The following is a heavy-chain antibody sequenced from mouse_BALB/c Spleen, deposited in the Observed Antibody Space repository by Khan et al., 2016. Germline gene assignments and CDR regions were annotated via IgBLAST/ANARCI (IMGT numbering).Heavy chain of an antibody. Sequence: EVELVESGGGLVQPGGSLKLSCAASGFTFSSYGMSWVRQTPDKRLELVATINSNGGSTYYPDSVKGRFTISRDNAKNTLYLQMNRLKSEDTAMYYCARMARTINWGQGTTLTVSS. J-gene: IGHJ2*01. CDR2: INSNGGST. CDR3: ARMARTIN. V-gene: IGHV5-6-3*01. CDR1: GFTFSSYG.